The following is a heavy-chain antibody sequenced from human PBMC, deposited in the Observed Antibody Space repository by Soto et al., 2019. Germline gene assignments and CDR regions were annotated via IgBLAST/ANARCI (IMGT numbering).Heavy chain of an antibody. V-gene: IGHV1-69*13. Sequence: GASVKVSCKTSGGTFRSDAISWVRQAPGQGLEWMGGIIPIFGTANYAQKFQGRVTITADESTSTAYMELSSPRSEDTAVYYCARGYDSSGYYYYYDYWGQGTLVTVSS. D-gene: IGHD3-22*01. CDR2: IIPIFGTA. CDR1: GGTFRSDA. CDR3: ARGYDSSGYYYYYDY. J-gene: IGHJ4*02.